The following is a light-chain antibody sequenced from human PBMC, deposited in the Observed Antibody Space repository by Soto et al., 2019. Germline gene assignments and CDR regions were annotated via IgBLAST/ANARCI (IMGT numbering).Light chain of an antibody. CDR2: AAS. CDR3: QQLNSYLPIT. CDR1: QGISSY. Sequence: IQLTQSPSSLSASVGDRVTITCRASQGISSYLAWYQQKPGKAPKLLIYAASTLQSGVPSRFSGSGSGTDFTLTISILQPEDFATYYCQQLNSYLPITFGQGTRLEIK. J-gene: IGKJ5*01. V-gene: IGKV1-9*01.